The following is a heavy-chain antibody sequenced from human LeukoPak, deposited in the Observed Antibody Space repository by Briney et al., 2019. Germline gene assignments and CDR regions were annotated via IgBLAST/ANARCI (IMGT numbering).Heavy chain of an antibody. CDR3: ARSTYSGSSVY. J-gene: IGHJ4*02. CDR1: GFTFSSSW. V-gene: IGHV3-74*01. CDR2: INTDGSST. Sequence: GGSLRLSCAASGFTFSSSWMHWVRQAPGKGLVWVSRINTDGSSTSYADSVKGRFTISRDNAKNTLYLQMNSLRAVDTAVYYCARSTYSGSSVYWGQGTVVTVSS. D-gene: IGHD6-6*01.